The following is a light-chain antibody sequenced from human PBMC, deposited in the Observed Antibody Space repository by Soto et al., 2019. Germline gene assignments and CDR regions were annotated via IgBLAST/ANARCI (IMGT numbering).Light chain of an antibody. CDR1: QSVASRY. J-gene: IGKJ1*01. CDR2: GAS. CDR3: QQYVYTPWK. V-gene: IGKV3-20*01. Sequence: EIVLTQSPGTLSLSPGEIATLYFSASQSVASRYLAWYQQKPGQSPRLLIYGASSRATGIPDRFSGSGSGTDFTLTISRLEPEDFAVFYCQQYVYTPWKCGQGTKGDIK.